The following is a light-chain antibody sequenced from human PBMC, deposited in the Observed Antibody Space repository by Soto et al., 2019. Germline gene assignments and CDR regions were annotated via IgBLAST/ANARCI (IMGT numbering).Light chain of an antibody. V-gene: IGLV2-8*01. CDR1: SSDVGGYNY. J-gene: IGLJ1*01. CDR2: EVS. CDR3: SSYAGSNNYG. Sequence: QSALTQPPSASGSPGQSVTISCTGTSSDVGGYNYVSWYQQHPGKAPKLMFYEVSKRPSGVPDRFSGSKSGNTASLTVSGLQAEDEADYYCSSYAGSNNYGVGTGTKLTVL.